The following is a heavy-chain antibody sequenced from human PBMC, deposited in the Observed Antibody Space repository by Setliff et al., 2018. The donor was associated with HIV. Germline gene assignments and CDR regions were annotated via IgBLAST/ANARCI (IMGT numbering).Heavy chain of an antibody. CDR2: INPKTGGT. D-gene: IGHD3-22*01. CDR3: GRATEYYDTSGYPRRTLVDD. V-gene: IGHV1-2*02. J-gene: IGHJ4*02. CDR1: GYTFIDYY. Sequence: ASVKVSCKASGYTFIDYYIHWVRQAPGQGLEWMGWINPKTGGTSFAKKSQDRVTMSRDTSISTAYMQLSSLRSDDTAMYYCGRATEYYDTSGYPRRTLVDDWGQGALVTVSS.